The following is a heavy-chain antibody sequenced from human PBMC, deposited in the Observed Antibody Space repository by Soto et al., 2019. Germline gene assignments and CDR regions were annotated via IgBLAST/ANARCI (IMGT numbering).Heavy chain of an antibody. CDR1: GGSISSYY. Sequence: SETLSLTCTVSGGSISSYYWSWIRQPPGKGLEWIGYIYYSGSTNYNPSLKSRVTISVDTSKNQFSLKLSSVTAADTAVYYCARHPRGDSSSWTYLDYWGQGTLVTVSS. D-gene: IGHD6-13*01. CDR2: IYYSGST. V-gene: IGHV4-59*08. J-gene: IGHJ4*02. CDR3: ARHPRGDSSSWTYLDY.